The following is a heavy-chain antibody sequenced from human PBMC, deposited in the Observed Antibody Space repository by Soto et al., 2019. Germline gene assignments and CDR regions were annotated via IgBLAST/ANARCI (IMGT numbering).Heavy chain of an antibody. CDR1: GFSLSTSGVG. CDR2: IYWDDDT. Sequence: QITLKESGPTLVKPTQTLTLTCTFSGFSLSTSGVGVGWIRQPPGKALEWLALIYWDDDTRFSPSLRSRLTITKHTSKNQGVLTTNNMDPVDTATYYCAHLQTVTSLYDIWGQGTMVTVSS. CDR3: AHLQTVTSLYDI. V-gene: IGHV2-5*02. D-gene: IGHD4-17*01. J-gene: IGHJ3*02.